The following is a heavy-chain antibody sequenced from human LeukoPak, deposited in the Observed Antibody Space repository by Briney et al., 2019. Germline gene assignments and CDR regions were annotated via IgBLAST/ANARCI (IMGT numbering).Heavy chain of an antibody. CDR2: IRYDGSDK. V-gene: IGHV3-30*02. D-gene: IGHD2-2*01. Sequence: PGGSLRLSCAAYGFTFTSHGMHWVRQTPGKGLEWVAFIRYDGSDKYYADSVKGRFTISRDNSDNTLNLQMNSLRAEDTAVYYCAKGSFYCSSNTCPQYYYYMDVWGKGTTVTVSS. J-gene: IGHJ6*03. CDR3: AKGSFYCSSNTCPQYYYYMDV. CDR1: GFTFTSHG.